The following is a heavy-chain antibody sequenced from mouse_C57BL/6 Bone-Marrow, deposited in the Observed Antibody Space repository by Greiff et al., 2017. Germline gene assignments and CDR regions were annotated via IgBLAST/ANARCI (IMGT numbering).Heavy chain of an antibody. Sequence: QVQLQQSGPELVRPGASVKISCKAPGYTFTSHWMQWVRQRPGQGLEWIGEIFPGSGSTYYNEKFKGKATLTVDTSSSTAYMQLRSLTAEDSAVYFCARGLYYDYVGWYFAVWGTGTTVTVSS. CDR1: GYTFTSHW. V-gene: IGHV1-56*01. CDR2: IFPGSGST. CDR3: ARGLYYDYVGWYFAV. D-gene: IGHD2-4*01. J-gene: IGHJ1*03.